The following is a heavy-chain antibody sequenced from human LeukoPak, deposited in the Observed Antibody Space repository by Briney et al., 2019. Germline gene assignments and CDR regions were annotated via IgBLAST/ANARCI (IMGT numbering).Heavy chain of an antibody. J-gene: IGHJ4*02. CDR3: ARSDWGSIDY. D-gene: IGHD7-27*01. Sequence: GGSLRLSCAASGFTFSHYWMTWVRQAPGKGLEWVAIIRPDANDGSYVDSVKGRFTISRDNARNSLYLQLNSLRAEDTAVYFCARSDWGSIDYWGQGALVTVSS. V-gene: IGHV3-7*01. CDR1: GFTFSHYW. CDR2: IRPDANDG.